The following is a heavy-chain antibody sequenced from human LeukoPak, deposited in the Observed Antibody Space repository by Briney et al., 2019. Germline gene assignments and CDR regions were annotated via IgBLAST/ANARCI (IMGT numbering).Heavy chain of an antibody. J-gene: IGHJ3*02. Sequence: SGGSLRLSCAASGFTFSSYWMTWVRQAPGKGLEWVAIIKKDGSAEYYVDSVRGRFTISRDNAENSLYLQLNSLRAEDTAVYYCARGSGWAFDIWGPGTMVTVSS. CDR1: GFTFSSYW. CDR2: IKKDGSAE. V-gene: IGHV3-7*04. D-gene: IGHD6-19*01. CDR3: ARGSGWAFDI.